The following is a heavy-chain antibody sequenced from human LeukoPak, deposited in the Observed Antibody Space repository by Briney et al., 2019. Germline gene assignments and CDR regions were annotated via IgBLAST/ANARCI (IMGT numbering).Heavy chain of an antibody. V-gene: IGHV3-74*01. CDR1: GFTFSTYG. CDR3: ARGPNSNWSGLDF. CDR2: ISPTGSTT. J-gene: IGHJ4*02. Sequence: GGSLRLSCAASGFTFSTYGMHWVRQAPGKGLVWVSRISPTGSTTSYADSVKGRFTVSRDNAKNTLYLQVNNLRAEDTAVYYCARGPNSNWSGLDFWGQGTLLTVSS. D-gene: IGHD6-6*01.